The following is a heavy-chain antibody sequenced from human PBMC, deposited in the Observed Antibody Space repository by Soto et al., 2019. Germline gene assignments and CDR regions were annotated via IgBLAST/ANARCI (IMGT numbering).Heavy chain of an antibody. V-gene: IGHV4-39*01. CDR1: GGSISSSSYY. CDR2: IYYSGST. J-gene: IGHJ4*02. Sequence: SETLSLTCTVSGGSISSSSYYWGWIRQPPGKGLEWIGSIYYSGSTYYNPSLKSRVTISVDTSKNQFSLKLSSVTAADTAVYYCARRPRHDYSNYYFDYWGQGTLVTVSS. CDR3: ARRPRHDYSNYYFDY. D-gene: IGHD4-4*01.